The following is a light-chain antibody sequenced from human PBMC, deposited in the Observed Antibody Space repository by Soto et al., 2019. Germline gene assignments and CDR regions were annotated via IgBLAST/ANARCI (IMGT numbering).Light chain of an antibody. Sequence: ELVLTQSPGTLSLSPGEGATLSCRASQSVSTTYLAWYQQKPGQAPRLLIDGASNRATGIPDRFSGSGSGTDFTLTISRLEPEDFAVYFCQQYGRSPPFTFGQGTKVEIK. V-gene: IGKV3-20*01. CDR1: QSVSTTY. J-gene: IGKJ2*01. CDR2: GAS. CDR3: QQYGRSPPFT.